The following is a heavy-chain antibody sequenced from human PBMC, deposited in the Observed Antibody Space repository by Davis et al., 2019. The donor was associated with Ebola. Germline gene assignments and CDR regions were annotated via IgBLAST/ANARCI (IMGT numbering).Heavy chain of an antibody. J-gene: IGHJ4*02. Sequence: SETLSLTCAVYGGSFSGCYWSWIRQSPGKGLEWIGEINDGGSTNYNPSLKSRVTMSVDRSKKQFSLKLTSVTAADTAVYFCARDPPYGDYHFDYWGQGTLVTVSS. CDR1: GGSFSGCY. CDR3: ARDPPYGDYHFDY. CDR2: INDGGST. V-gene: IGHV4-34*01. D-gene: IGHD4-17*01.